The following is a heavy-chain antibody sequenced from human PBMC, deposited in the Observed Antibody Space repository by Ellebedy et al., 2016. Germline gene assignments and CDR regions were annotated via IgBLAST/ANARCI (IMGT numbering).Heavy chain of an antibody. J-gene: IGHJ4*02. Sequence: KVSXXGSGYSFTSYWIGWVRQMPGKGLEWMGIIYPGDSDTRYSPSFQGQVTISADKSISTAYLQWSSLKASDTAIYYCARLTIFGVVIFEYWGRGTLVTVSS. CDR3: ARLTIFGVVIFEY. D-gene: IGHD3-3*01. V-gene: IGHV5-51*01. CDR2: IYPGDSDT. CDR1: GYSFTSYW.